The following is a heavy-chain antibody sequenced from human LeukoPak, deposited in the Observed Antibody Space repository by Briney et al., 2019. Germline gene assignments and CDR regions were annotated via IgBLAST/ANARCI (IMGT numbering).Heavy chain of an antibody. J-gene: IGHJ6*02. V-gene: IGHV4-31*03. Sequence: SETLSLTCTVSGGSISSGGYYWSWIRQHPGKGLEWIGYIYYSGSTYYNPSLKSRVTISVDTSKNQFSLKLSSVTAADTAVYYCARDRNSGSYYYYYYGMDVWGQGTTVTVSS. CDR3: ARDRNSGSYYYYYYGMDV. CDR1: GGSISSGGYY. CDR2: IYYSGST. D-gene: IGHD3-10*01.